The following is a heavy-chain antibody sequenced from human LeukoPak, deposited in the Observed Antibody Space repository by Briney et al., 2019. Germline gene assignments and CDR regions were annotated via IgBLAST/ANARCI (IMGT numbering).Heavy chain of an antibody. J-gene: IGHJ4*02. V-gene: IGHV4-34*01. CDR1: GGSFSGYY. Sequence: SEALSLTCAVYGGSFSGYYWSWIRQPPGKGLEWIGEINHSGSTNYNPSLKSRVTISVDTSKNQFSLKLSSVTAADTAVYYCARDQSAGNYFDYWGQGTLVTVSS. D-gene: IGHD3-10*01. CDR2: INHSGST. CDR3: ARDQSAGNYFDY.